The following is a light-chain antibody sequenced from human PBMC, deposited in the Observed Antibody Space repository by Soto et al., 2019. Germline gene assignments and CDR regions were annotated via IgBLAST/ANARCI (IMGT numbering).Light chain of an antibody. CDR3: HQYGSSPQT. CDR2: KAS. J-gene: IGKJ1*01. Sequence: DIQMTQSPSPLSGSVGDRVTIPCRASQTISSWLAWYQQKPGKAPKLLIYKASTLKSGVPSRFSGSGSGTEFTLTISRLEPEDFAVYYCHQYGSSPQTFGQGTKVDIK. CDR1: QTISSW. V-gene: IGKV1-5*03.